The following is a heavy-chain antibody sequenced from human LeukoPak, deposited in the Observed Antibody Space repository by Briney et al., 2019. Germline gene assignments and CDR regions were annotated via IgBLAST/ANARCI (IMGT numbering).Heavy chain of an antibody. CDR1: GYSFISYW. CDR2: IYPGDSDT. D-gene: IGHD5-18*01. J-gene: IGHJ4*02. CDR3: ARQEISSGYSYGYGY. V-gene: IGHV5-51*01. Sequence: GESLKISCKGSGYSFISYWIGWVRQMPGKSLEWMGIIYPGDSDTRYSPSFQGQVTISADKSISTAYLQWSSLKASDTAMYYCARQEISSGYSYGYGYWGQGTLVTVSS.